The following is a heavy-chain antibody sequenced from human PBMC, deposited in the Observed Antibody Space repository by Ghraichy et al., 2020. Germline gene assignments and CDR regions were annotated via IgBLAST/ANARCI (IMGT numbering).Heavy chain of an antibody. CDR2: IYGSGGD. D-gene: IGHD2-21*01. CDR3: ARLISIAAPVAEGTFDI. CDR1: GGSISRDY. J-gene: IGHJ3*02. V-gene: IGHV4-4*09. Sequence: ESLNISCTVSGGSISRDYWSWIRQSPGKGLEWVGYIYGSGGDNYNLALKSRVTMSVDTSKSQFALRLTSVTAADTGVYYCARLISIAAPVAEGTFDIWGQGTVVTVSS.